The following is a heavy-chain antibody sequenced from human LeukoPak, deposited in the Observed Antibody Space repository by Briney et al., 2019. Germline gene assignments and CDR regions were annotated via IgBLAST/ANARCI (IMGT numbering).Heavy chain of an antibody. Sequence: PSETLSLTCAVYGGSYSGYYWSWIRQPPGKGLEGIGEINHSGSTNYNPSLKSRVTIPVDTSKDQFSLKLSSVTAADTAVYYCARDVAYCSGGSCSDYWGQGTLVTVSS. CDR2: INHSGST. CDR3: ARDVAYCSGGSCSDY. D-gene: IGHD2-15*01. J-gene: IGHJ4*02. CDR1: GGSYSGYY. V-gene: IGHV4-34*01.